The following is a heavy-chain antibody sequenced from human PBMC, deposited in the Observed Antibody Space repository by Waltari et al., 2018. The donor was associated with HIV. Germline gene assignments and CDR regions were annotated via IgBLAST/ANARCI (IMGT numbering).Heavy chain of an antibody. CDR2: IRSKPYGGTR. Sequence: EVHLVESGGGLVQPGRSLRLSCKASGFNFGASALPWFRQAPGKGLEWVGFIRSKPYGGTREYAASVKGRFTISRDDSKNIAFLQMDSLKIEDTAVYYCARGVNLRCTGDCYSAYWGQGTLVTVSS. CDR1: GFNFGASA. J-gene: IGHJ4*02. CDR3: ARGVNLRCTGDCYSAY. V-gene: IGHV3-49*03. D-gene: IGHD2-21*02.